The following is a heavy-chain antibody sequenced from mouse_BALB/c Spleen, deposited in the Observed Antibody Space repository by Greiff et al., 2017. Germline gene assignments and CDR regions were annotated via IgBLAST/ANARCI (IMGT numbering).Heavy chain of an antibody. Sequence: EVQGVESGGGLVKPGGSLKLSCAASGFTFSDYYMYWVRQTPEKRLEWVATISDGGSYTYYPATVQGRFTISRDNAKNILYLQMSSLKSEDTVLYYCTRGLLLHPYFDYWGQGTTLTVSS. CDR1: GFTFSDYY. J-gene: IGHJ2*01. CDR2: ISDGGSYT. V-gene: IGHV5-4*02. D-gene: IGHD1-1*01. CDR3: TRGLLLHPYFDY.